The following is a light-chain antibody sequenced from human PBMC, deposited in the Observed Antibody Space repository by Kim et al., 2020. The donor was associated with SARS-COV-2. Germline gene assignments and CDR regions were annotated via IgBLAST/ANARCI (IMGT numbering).Light chain of an antibody. CDR3: QQANVFPIT. Sequence: DIQMTQSPSYVSASVGDRVTITCRASQDINSWLAWYQQKPGKAPNLLIYDASSLHSGVPSRFSGSGSGTDFTLTISSLQPEDCATYYCQQANVFPITFGQGTRLEIK. CDR2: DAS. V-gene: IGKV1-12*01. CDR1: QDINSW. J-gene: IGKJ5*01.